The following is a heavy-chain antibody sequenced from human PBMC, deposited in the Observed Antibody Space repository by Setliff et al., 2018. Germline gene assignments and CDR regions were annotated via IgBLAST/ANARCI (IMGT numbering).Heavy chain of an antibody. J-gene: IGHJ4*02. Sequence: PGGSLRLSCAASGFTFTNYWINWVRQAPGKGLEWVANIKQDESEKHYVGSVKGRFTISRDTFAETAYMELRSLTSDDMAVYYCARGYCDGIGCPAPLYYFDSWGQGTLVTVSS. CDR2: IKQDESEK. CDR1: GFTFTNYW. D-gene: IGHD2-21*01. CDR3: ARGYCDGIGCPAPLYYFDS. V-gene: IGHV3-7*03.